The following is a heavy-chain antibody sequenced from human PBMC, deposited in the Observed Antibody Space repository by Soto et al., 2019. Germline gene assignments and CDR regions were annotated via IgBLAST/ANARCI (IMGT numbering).Heavy chain of an antibody. CDR1: GGSISSYY. Sequence: SETLSLTCTVSGGSISSYYWSWIRQPPGKGLEWIGYIYYSGSTNYNPSLKSRVTISVDTSKNQFSLKLSSVTAADTAVYYCARQGYCSNGVCYSPVSLLDPWGQGSLVTVSS. V-gene: IGHV4-59*01. D-gene: IGHD2-8*01. CDR2: IYYSGST. J-gene: IGHJ5*02. CDR3: ARQGYCSNGVCYSPVSLLDP.